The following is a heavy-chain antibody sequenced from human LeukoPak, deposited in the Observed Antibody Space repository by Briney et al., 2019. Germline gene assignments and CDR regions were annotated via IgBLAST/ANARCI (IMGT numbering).Heavy chain of an antibody. J-gene: IGHJ4*02. D-gene: IGHD6-6*01. CDR1: GLTFSSYA. Sequence: GGSLRLSCAASGLTFSSYAMSWVRQAPGKGLEWVSTINGAGGGTYYTDSVKGRFTISRDNSKNTLYLHMNSLRADDTAVYYCAKHGVSSSFDYWGQGTLVTVSS. CDR2: INGAGGGT. V-gene: IGHV3-23*01. CDR3: AKHGVSSSFDY.